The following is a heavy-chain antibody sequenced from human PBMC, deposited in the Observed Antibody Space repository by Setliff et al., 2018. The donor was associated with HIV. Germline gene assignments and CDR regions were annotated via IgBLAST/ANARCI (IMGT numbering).Heavy chain of an antibody. D-gene: IGHD1-26*01. Sequence: HPGGSLRLSCAASGFTFSTYWMSWVRQAPGKGLEWVANIKQDGSEKNYMDSVKGRFTISRDNAKNSLYLQMNSLRVEDTAVYYCAIDCAVVGGTGSLDSWGQGTLVTVSS. CDR2: IKQDGSEK. V-gene: IGHV3-7*05. CDR1: GFTFSTYW. J-gene: IGHJ4*02. CDR3: AIDCAVVGGTGSLDS.